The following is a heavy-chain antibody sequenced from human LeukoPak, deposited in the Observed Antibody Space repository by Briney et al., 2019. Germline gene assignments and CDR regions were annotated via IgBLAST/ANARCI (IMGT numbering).Heavy chain of an antibody. V-gene: IGHV4-39*07. CDR1: GDSVNSGSYY. Sequence: SETLSLTCTVSGDSVNSGSYYWGWIRQPPGKGLDWIGSIYYSGSTCYNPSLKSRVTISVDTSKNQFSLKLSSVTAADTAVYYCASLQGVAVAGTAPPVDYWGQGTLVTVSS. CDR3: ASLQGVAVAGTAPPVDY. D-gene: IGHD6-19*01. CDR2: IYYSGST. J-gene: IGHJ4*02.